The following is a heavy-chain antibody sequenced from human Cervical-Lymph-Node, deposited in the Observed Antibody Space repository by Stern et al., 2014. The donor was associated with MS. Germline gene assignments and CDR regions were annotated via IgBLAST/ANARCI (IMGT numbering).Heavy chain of an antibody. V-gene: IGHV4-31*03. CDR1: GGSISNGGYY. J-gene: IGHJ4*02. Sequence: QMQLVHSGPGLVKPSQTLSLTCTVSGGSISNGGYYWSWIRQHPGKGLEYIGHIYYSGNPYYNPSLKSRVTISVDTSKNQFSLKVRSVTAADTAVYYCARVGLVSALIDYWGQGTLVTVSS. D-gene: IGHD2-15*01. CDR3: ARVGLVSALIDY. CDR2: IYYSGNP.